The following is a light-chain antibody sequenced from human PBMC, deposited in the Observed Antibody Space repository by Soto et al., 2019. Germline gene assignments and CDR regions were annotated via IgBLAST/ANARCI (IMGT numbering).Light chain of an antibody. J-gene: IGKJ2*01. Sequence: DIQMTQSPSSLSASVGDRVTITCQASQDITNYLNWYQQKPGKAPKLLIYDASNLETGVPSRFSGSGSGTDFTFTISSLLPEDIATYYCQQYYDIPYTFGQGTKLEIK. CDR3: QQYYDIPYT. CDR1: QDITNY. V-gene: IGKV1-33*01. CDR2: DAS.